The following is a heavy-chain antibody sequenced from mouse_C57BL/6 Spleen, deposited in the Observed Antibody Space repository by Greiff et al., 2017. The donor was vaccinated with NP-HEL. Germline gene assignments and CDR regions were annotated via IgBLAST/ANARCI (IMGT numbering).Heavy chain of an antibody. CDR2: IYPGSGNT. Sequence: QVQLQQSGAELVRPGASVKLSCKASGYTFTDYYINWVKQRPGQGLEWIARIYPGSGNTYYNEKFKGKATLTAEKSSSTAYMQLSSLTSEDSAVYFCARSRIYYSNYEWYFDVWGTGTTVTVSS. J-gene: IGHJ1*03. D-gene: IGHD2-5*01. CDR3: ARSRIYYSNYEWYFDV. V-gene: IGHV1-76*01. CDR1: GYTFTDYY.